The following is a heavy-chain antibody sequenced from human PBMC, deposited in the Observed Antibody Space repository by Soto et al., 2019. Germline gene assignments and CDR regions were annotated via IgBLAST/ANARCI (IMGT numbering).Heavy chain of an antibody. CDR3: AKSPKVISTSFDY. CDR2: INPNSGGT. Sequence: ASVKVSCKASGYTFTGYYMHWVRQAPGQGLEWMGWINPNSGGTNYAQKFQGRVTMTRDTSISTAYMELSRLRSDDTAVYYCAKSPKVISTSFDYWGQGSLVTVSS. V-gene: IGHV1-2*02. D-gene: IGHD3-22*01. CDR1: GYTFTGYY. J-gene: IGHJ4*02.